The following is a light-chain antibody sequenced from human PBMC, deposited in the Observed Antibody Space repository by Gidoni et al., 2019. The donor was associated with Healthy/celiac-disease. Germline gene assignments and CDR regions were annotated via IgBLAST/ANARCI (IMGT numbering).Light chain of an antibody. CDR3: QQYGSSPEYT. CDR2: GAS. J-gene: IGKJ2*01. CDR1: QSVSSSY. V-gene: IGKV3-20*01. Sequence: EIVLTQSPGTLSLSPGERATLACRASQSVSSSYLAWYQQKPGQAPRLLIYGASSRATGIPDRFSCSGSGTDCTLTISRLEPEDFAVYDCQQYGSSPEYTFGQGTKLEIK.